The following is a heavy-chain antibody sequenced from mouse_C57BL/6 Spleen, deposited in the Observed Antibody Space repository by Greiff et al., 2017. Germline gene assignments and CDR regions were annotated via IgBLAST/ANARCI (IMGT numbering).Heavy chain of an antibody. V-gene: IGHV10-3*01. J-gene: IGHJ4*01. CDR3: VSAGYAMDY. CDR2: IRSKSSNYAT. CDR1: GFTFNTYA. Sequence: EVQLVESGGGLVQPKGSLKLSCAASGFTFNTYAMHWVRQAPGKGLEWVARIRSKSSNYATYYADSVKDRFTISSYVSQSMLYLQMNNLKTEDTAMSYCVSAGYAMDYWGQGTTVTVSS.